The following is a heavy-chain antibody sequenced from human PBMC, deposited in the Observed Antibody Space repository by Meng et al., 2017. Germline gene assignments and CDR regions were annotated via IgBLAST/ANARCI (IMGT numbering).Heavy chain of an antibody. CDR1: GFTFSSYG. CDR3: ARMYYYGSGKYYYYYGMDV. CDR2: IWYDGSNK. V-gene: IGHV3-33*01. J-gene: IGHJ6*02. Sequence: GESLKTSCAASGFTFSSYGMHWVRQAPGKGLEWVAVIWYDGSNKYYADAVKGRFTISRDNSKNTLYLQMNSLRAEDTAVYYCARMYYYGSGKYYYYYGMDVWGQGTTVTVSS. D-gene: IGHD3-10*01.